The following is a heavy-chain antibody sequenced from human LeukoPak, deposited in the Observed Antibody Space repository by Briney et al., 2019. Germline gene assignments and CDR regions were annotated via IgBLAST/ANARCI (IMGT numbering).Heavy chain of an antibody. CDR1: GFTFSSYS. J-gene: IGHJ4*02. Sequence: GGSLRLSCAASGFTFSSYSMNWVRQAPGKGLEWVSSINSDSSLMFYAESVKGRFTISRDNARNPLYLQMNSLRAEDTAVYYCIRDLFDDYSLDYWGQGALVTVSS. V-gene: IGHV3-21*01. CDR3: IRDLFDDYSLDY. CDR2: INSDSSLM. D-gene: IGHD3-16*01.